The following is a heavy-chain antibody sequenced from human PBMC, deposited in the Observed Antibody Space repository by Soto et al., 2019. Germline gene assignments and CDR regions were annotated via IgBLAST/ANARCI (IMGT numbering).Heavy chain of an antibody. Sequence: ASVKVSCKASGYTFTGYFMHWVRQAPGQGLEWMGWISPHSGGTHYAQKFQGRVTVTRDTFISTAYMELNRVRSDDTTVYFCARDPGGSYAYWGQGTLVTVSS. V-gene: IGHV1-2*02. D-gene: IGHD1-26*01. J-gene: IGHJ4*02. CDR2: ISPHSGGT. CDR3: ARDPGGSYAY. CDR1: GYTFTGYF.